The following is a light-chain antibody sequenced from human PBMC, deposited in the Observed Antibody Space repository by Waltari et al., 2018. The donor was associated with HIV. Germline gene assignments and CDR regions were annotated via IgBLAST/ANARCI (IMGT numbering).Light chain of an antibody. CDR1: QSVSTN. CDR2: AAA. V-gene: IGKV3-15*01. J-gene: IGKJ2*01. CDR3: QQYNDWHPYT. Sequence: EIVMTQSPATLSVSPGERATLSCRDSQSVSTNLAWYQQRPGQAPRLLIYAAATRATGVPGRFSGSWSGTEFTLTISSLQSEYFAVYFCQQYNDWHPYTFGQGTKLEI.